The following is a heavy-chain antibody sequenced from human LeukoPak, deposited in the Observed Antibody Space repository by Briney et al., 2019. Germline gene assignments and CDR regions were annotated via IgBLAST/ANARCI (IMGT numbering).Heavy chain of an antibody. CDR3: ARGQYSSGSGDFDY. CDR2: LYSGGST. D-gene: IGHD6-19*01. J-gene: IGHJ4*02. CDR1: GFTFSSYW. Sequence: PGGSLRLSCAASGFTFSSYWMSWVRQAPGKGLEWVSVLYSGGSTYYADSVKGRFTISRDNSKNTLYLQMNNLRTEDTAVYYCARGQYSSGSGDFDYWGQGTLVTVSS. V-gene: IGHV3-66*01.